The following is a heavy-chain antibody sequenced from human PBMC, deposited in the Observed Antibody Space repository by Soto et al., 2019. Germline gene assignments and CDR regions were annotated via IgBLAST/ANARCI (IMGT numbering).Heavy chain of an antibody. Sequence: EVQLLESGGGLVQPGGSLRLSCAASGFTFSSYAMNWVRQAPGQGLEWVSASSGSGGSTYYADSVKGRFTISRDSSKNTRYLQMTSLRAEDTAVYYCAKGNSWSPALVLDIWGQGTMVTVSS. CDR2: SSGSGGST. J-gene: IGHJ3*02. V-gene: IGHV3-23*01. D-gene: IGHD1-7*01. CDR3: AKGNSWSPALVLDI. CDR1: GFTFSSYA.